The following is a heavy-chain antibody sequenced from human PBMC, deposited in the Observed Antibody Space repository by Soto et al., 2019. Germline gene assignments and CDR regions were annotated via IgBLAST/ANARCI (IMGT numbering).Heavy chain of an antibody. D-gene: IGHD6-19*01. V-gene: IGHV4-34*01. J-gene: IGHJ6*02. CDR1: GGSFSGYY. CDR3: ARGNIAVAGNYYYGMDV. CDR2: INHSGST. Sequence: SEILSLTCAVYGGSFSGYYWSWIRQPPGKGLEWIGEINHSGSTNYNPSLKSRVTISVDTSKNQFSLKLSSVTAADTAVYYCARGNIAVAGNYYYGMDVWGQGTTVTVSS.